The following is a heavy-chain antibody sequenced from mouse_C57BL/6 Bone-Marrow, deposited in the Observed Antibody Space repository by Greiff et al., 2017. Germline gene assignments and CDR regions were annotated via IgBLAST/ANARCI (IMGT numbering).Heavy chain of an antibody. CDR2: INPSNGGT. Sequence: QVQLPQPGTELVKPGASVKLSCKASGYTFTRYWMHWVKQRPGQGLEWIGNINPSNGGTNYNEKFKSKATMTVDKSSSTAYMQLSSLTSEDSAVYYCARSRLSYWYCDVWGTGTTVTVSS. CDR1: GYTFTRYW. J-gene: IGHJ1*03. D-gene: IGHD3-2*02. CDR3: ARSRLSYWYCDV. V-gene: IGHV1-53*01.